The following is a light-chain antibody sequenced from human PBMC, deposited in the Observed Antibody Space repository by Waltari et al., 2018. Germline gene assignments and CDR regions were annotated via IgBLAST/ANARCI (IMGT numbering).Light chain of an antibody. J-gene: IGLJ3*02. Sequence: SYELTQPPSVSVSPGQTASITCSGDILGNKYASWYQQKPGQSPLLVIYQDTKRPSGIPGRFSGSKSANAATLTITGTQAVDEADYYCQALGTGAWVFGGGTKLTVL. CDR1: ILGNKY. CDR2: QDT. CDR3: QALGTGAWV. V-gene: IGLV3-1*01.